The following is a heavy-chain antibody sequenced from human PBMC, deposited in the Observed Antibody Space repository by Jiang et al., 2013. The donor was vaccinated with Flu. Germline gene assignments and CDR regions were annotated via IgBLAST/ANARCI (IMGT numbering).Heavy chain of an antibody. J-gene: IGHJ5*02. D-gene: IGHD2-21*02. CDR3: ARDVTGIRGLGH. CDR2: IDGSSAHI. Sequence: VQLVESGGGLVKPGGSLRLSCAASGFPFSEYYLSWVRQAPGRGLEWLSFIDGSSAHIMYAESVRGRFTVSRDNTQNSLYLQLTNLRADDTAVYYCARDVTGIRGLGHWGQGTLVTVSS. V-gene: IGHV3-11*06. CDR1: GFPFSEYY.